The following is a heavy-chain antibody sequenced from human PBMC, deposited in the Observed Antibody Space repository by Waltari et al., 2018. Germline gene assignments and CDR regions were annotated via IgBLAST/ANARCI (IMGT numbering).Heavy chain of an antibody. J-gene: IGHJ5*02. Sequence: QVQLQESGPSLLKPSETLSLICTVSGGSISGFYWSWVRQPPGKGLDWIGYIYYTGSTNFNPSLQGRVTMSVDTSKNQVSLKLSSLTASDTAFYYCARGGGGDWEWFDPWGQGTLVTVSS. D-gene: IGHD2-21*02. CDR1: GGSISGFY. CDR3: ARGGGGDWEWFDP. CDR2: IYYTGST. V-gene: IGHV4-59*01.